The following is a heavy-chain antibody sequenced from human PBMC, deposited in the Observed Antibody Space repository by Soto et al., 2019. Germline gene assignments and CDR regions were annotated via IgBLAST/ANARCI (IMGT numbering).Heavy chain of an antibody. J-gene: IGHJ4*02. CDR2: ISAYNGNT. D-gene: IGHD3-10*01. V-gene: IGHV1-18*01. CDR1: GYTFTSYG. CDR3: ASHSPMVQEGYYFDY. Sequence: ASLKVSCKASGYTFTSYGISWVRQAPGQGLEWMGWISAYNGNTNYAQKLQGRVTMTTDTSTSTAYMELRSLRSDDTAVYYCASHSPMVQEGYYFDYWGQGTLVTVSS.